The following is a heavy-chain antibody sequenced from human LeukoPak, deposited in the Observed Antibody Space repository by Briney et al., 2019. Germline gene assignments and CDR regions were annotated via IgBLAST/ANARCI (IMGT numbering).Heavy chain of an antibody. V-gene: IGHV4-59*01. D-gene: IGHD3-22*01. J-gene: IGHJ4*02. CDR2: IFYSGTT. Sequence: KTSETLSPTCTVSGGSISSYYWSWIRQPPGKGLEWIGFIFYSGTTNYNPSLKSRVTISVDTSKNQFSLKLSSVTAADTAVYYCARGGWNKFDYWGQGTLVTVSS. CDR3: ARGGWNKFDY. CDR1: GGSISSYY.